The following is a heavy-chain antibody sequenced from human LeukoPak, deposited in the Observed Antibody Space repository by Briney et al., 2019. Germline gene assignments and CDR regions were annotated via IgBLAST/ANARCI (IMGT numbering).Heavy chain of an antibody. CDR2: IIPILGIA. CDR3: ARDFYGLVRGSDY. CDR1: GGTFSSYA. J-gene: IGHJ4*02. V-gene: IGHV1-69*04. D-gene: IGHD2/OR15-2a*01. Sequence: SVKVSCKASGGTFSSYAISWVRQAPGQGLEWMGRIIPILGIADYAQKFQGRVTITADKSTSTAYMELSSLRSEDTAVYYCARDFYGLVRGSDYWGQGTLVTVSS.